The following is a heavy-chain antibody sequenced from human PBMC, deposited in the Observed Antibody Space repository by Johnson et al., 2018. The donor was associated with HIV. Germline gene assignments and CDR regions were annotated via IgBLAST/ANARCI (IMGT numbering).Heavy chain of an antibody. Sequence: QVQLVESGGGVVQPGRSLRLSCAASGFIFSGFGLHWVCQAPGRGLEWVASISYDGRNKYYADSVRGRFTISRDNSKNTLFLQMNSLRVEDTAVYYCARDREYAFDIWGQGTMVTVSS. J-gene: IGHJ3*02. V-gene: IGHV3-30*03. CDR3: ARDREYAFDI. CDR2: ISYDGRNK. CDR1: GFIFSGFG.